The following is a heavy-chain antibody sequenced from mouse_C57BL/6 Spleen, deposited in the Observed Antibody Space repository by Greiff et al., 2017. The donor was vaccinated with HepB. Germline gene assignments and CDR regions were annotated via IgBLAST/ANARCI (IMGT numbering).Heavy chain of an antibody. J-gene: IGHJ4*01. CDR1: GYAFSSYW. D-gene: IGHD1-1*01. V-gene: IGHV1-80*01. Sequence: VQLQQSGAELVKPGASVKISCKASGYAFSSYWMNWVKQRPGKGLEWIGQIYPGDGDTNYNGKFKGKATLTADKSSSTAYMQLSSLTSEDSAVYFCARRDYYGYYAMDYWGQGTSVTVSS. CDR3: ARRDYYGYYAMDY. CDR2: IYPGDGDT.